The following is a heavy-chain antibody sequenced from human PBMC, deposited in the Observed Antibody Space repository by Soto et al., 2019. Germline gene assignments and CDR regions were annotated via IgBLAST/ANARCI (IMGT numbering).Heavy chain of an antibody. CDR2: ISSSGSTI. D-gene: IGHD1-1*01. Sequence: GGSLRLSCAASGFTFSSYEMNWVRQAPGKGLEWVSYISSSGSTIYYADSVKGRFTISRDNAKNALYQQMNSLRAEDTAFYYCARDCPPNQLANDAFDIWGQGTMVTVSS. CDR1: GFTFSSYE. V-gene: IGHV3-48*03. CDR3: ARDCPPNQLANDAFDI. J-gene: IGHJ3*02.